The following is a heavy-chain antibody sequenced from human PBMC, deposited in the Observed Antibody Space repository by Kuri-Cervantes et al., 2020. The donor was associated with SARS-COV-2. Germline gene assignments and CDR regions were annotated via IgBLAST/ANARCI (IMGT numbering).Heavy chain of an antibody. CDR2: IKQDGSEK. CDR1: GFNFSSDW. J-gene: IGHJ4*02. CDR3: ARGGGVGYDS. Sequence: GGSLRLSCATSGFNFSSDWMSWVRQAPGKGLEWVGNIKQDGSEKNYVDSVEGRFIISRDNAKNSPYLQMDRLRVDDTAVYYCARGGGVGYDSWGQGTLVTVPS. V-gene: IGHV3-7*01. D-gene: IGHD3-16*01.